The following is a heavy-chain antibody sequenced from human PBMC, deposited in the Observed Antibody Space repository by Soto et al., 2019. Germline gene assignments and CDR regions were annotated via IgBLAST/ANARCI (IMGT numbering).Heavy chain of an antibody. Sequence: GGSLRLSCAASRFTFSSYAMDWVRQAPGKGLEWVAVISHDGSEKYYGDSVKGRFTISRDNPKDTVYLQMNSLRPEDTAVYYCARAAAYFYHYYYAMDVWGQGTAVTVSS. CDR2: ISHDGSEK. D-gene: IGHD6-13*01. V-gene: IGHV3-30-3*01. J-gene: IGHJ6*02. CDR3: ARAAAYFYHYYYAMDV. CDR1: RFTFSSYA.